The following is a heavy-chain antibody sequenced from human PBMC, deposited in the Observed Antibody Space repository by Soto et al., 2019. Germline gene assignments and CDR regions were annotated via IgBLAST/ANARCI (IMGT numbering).Heavy chain of an antibody. V-gene: IGHV3-23*01. Sequence: PGGSLRLSCAASGFTFSSYAMSWVRQAPGKGLEWVSAISGSGGSTYYADSVKGRFTISRDNSKNTLYLQMNSLRAEDTAVYYCAKYYDILTGYYKMPFDYWGQGTLVTVSS. CDR1: GFTFSSYA. CDR2: ISGSGGST. D-gene: IGHD3-9*01. J-gene: IGHJ4*02. CDR3: AKYYDILTGYYKMPFDY.